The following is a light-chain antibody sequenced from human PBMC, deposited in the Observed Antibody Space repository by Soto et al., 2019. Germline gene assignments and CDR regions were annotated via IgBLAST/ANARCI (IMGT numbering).Light chain of an antibody. J-gene: IGKJ2*01. CDR2: GAS. V-gene: IGKV3D-15*01. CDR1: QTVSNY. CDR3: QQYNDWPTVT. Sequence: EIVMTQSPATLSVSPGERATLSCRASQTVSNYLAWYQQKPGQTPRLLIYGASTRATGIPARFSGSGSGTEFTLTISSLQSEDFAVYYCQQYNDWPTVTFGQGTKLEIK.